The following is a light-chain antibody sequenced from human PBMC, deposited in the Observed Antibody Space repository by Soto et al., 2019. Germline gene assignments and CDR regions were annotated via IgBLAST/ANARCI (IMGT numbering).Light chain of an antibody. Sequence: ALTQPASVSGSPGQSITISCTGTSSDVGGYNYVSWYQQHPGKAPKLMIYEVSNRPSGISNRFSGSKSGNTASLTISGLQAEDEADYYCSSYTTSDTWVFAGGTKLTVL. J-gene: IGLJ3*02. CDR2: EVS. V-gene: IGLV2-14*01. CDR3: SSYTTSDTWV. CDR1: SSDVGGYNY.